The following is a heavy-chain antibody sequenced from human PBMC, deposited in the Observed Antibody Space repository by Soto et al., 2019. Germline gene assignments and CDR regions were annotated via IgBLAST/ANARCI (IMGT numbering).Heavy chain of an antibody. J-gene: IGHJ6*02. CDR2: IYPGDSDT. V-gene: IGHV5-51*01. D-gene: IGHD4-17*01. Sequence: GESLKISCKGSGYSFTSYWIGWVRQMPGKGLEWMGIIYPGDSDTRYSPSFQGQVTISADKSISTAYLQWSSLKASDTAMYYCAGRYDGDRNYYYYGMDVWGQGTTVTVSS. CDR3: AGRYDGDRNYYYYGMDV. CDR1: GYSFTSYW.